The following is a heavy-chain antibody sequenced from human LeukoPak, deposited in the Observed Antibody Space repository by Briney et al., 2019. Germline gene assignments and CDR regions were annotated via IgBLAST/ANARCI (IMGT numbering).Heavy chain of an antibody. V-gene: IGHV3-53*01. CDR2: LYRGGRT. CDR3: TKSGPHDPY. Sequence: PGGSLRLSCAPSGLTVYTNDMSWVREAPGKRLEWASILYRGGRTHYGDSVKGRFSISRDNYSNTLYLQMISLRTEDTAMYYCTKSGPHDPYWGQGTMVTVSS. CDR1: GLTVYTND. D-gene: IGHD1-1*01. J-gene: IGHJ3*01.